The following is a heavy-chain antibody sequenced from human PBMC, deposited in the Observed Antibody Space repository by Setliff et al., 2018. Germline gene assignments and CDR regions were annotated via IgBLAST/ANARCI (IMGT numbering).Heavy chain of an antibody. J-gene: IGHJ6*03. Sequence: SETLSLTCSVSGGAVSGDYWTWIRQPPGKGLEYIGYINYSGSTSYNPSLKSRLTISVDTSKNQFSLNLSSVTAADTAVYYCARMSGFLYMDVWGKGTTVTAP. CDR2: INYSGST. D-gene: IGHD3-3*01. V-gene: IGHV4-59*08. CDR1: GGAVSGDY. CDR3: ARMSGFLYMDV.